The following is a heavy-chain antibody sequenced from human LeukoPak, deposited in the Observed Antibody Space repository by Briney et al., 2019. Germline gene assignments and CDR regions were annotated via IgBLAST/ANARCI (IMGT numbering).Heavy chain of an antibody. CDR3: ARLPYYDFWSGHNWFDP. CDR1: GYSFISYW. CDR2: IDPSDSYS. J-gene: IGHJ5*02. D-gene: IGHD3-3*01. V-gene: IGHV5-10-1*01. Sequence: GESLKISCKGSGYSFISYWISWVRQMPGKGLEWMGRIDPSDSYSNYSPSFQGHITISADKSISTAYLQWSSLKASDTAMYYCARLPYYDFWSGHNWFDPWGQGTLVTVSS.